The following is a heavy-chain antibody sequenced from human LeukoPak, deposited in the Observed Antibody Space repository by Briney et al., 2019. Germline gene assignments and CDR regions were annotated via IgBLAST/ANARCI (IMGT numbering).Heavy chain of an antibody. CDR3: ARDFSTWYSIDY. D-gene: IGHD2-15*01. CDR1: GFTLRSYA. CDR2: ISYDAAVK. Sequence: GGSLRLSCAVSGFTLRSYAIHWVRQAPGKGLQWVAFISYDAAVKYYADSVRGRFTASRDNSKNTLSLQMNSLRPEDTAVYYCARDFSTWYSIDYWGRGTLVIVSS. J-gene: IGHJ4*02. V-gene: IGHV3-30-3*01.